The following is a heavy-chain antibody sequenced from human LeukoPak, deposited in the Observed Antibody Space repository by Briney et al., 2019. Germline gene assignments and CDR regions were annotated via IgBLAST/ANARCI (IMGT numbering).Heavy chain of an antibody. D-gene: IGHD5-18*01. CDR1: GLTLSGYW. V-gene: IGHV3-74*01. Sequence: GGSLRLSCAAAGLTLSGYWMHWVRQAPGKGLVWVSRINGDASSTSYADSVKGRFTISRDNAKSTLYLQMNSLRVEDTAVYYCARARGNTYGYFEYWGQGTLVTVSS. J-gene: IGHJ4*02. CDR2: INGDASST. CDR3: ARARGNTYGYFEY.